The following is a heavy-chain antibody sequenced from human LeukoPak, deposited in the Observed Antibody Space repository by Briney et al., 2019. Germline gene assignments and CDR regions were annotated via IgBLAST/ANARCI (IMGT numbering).Heavy chain of an antibody. CDR2: ISSSGSTI. V-gene: IGHV3-48*03. Sequence: GGSVRLSCAASGLTFSSYEMNWVRQAPGKGLEWVSYISSSGSTIYYADSVKGRFTISRDNAKNSLYLQMNSLRAEDTAVYYCAKDSHWILFDDWGQGTLVTVSS. CDR1: GLTFSSYE. CDR3: AKDSHWILFDD. D-gene: IGHD2-2*03. J-gene: IGHJ4*02.